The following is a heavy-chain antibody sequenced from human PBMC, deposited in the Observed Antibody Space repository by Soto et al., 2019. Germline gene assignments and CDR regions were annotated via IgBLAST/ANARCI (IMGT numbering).Heavy chain of an antibody. J-gene: IGHJ5*02. Sequence: QLQLQESGPGLVKPSETLSLTCNVSGGSISSSRSYWAWFRQPPGKELEWIANIFYAGNTYYNPSLTSRVTVSVDTSKNQFSLKLDSVTAADTAVYYGARQAAAPGIDLWFDPWGQGTLVTVSS. CDR3: ARQAAAPGIDLWFDP. CDR2: IFYAGNT. V-gene: IGHV4-39*01. D-gene: IGHD6-13*01. CDR1: GGSISSSRSY.